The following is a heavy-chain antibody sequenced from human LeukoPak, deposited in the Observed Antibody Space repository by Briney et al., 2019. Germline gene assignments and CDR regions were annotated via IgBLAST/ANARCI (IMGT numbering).Heavy chain of an antibody. D-gene: IGHD1-26*01. CDR1: GYIFTNYG. J-gene: IGHJ4*02. Sequence: GASVKVSCTTSGYIFTNYGINWVRQAPGQGLEWMGWISAYNGNTKYTQKLQDRVTMTTDSSTSTAYMELKTLRSDDTAVYFCARAGYSRFVDDLDYWGQGTLVIVSS. CDR2: ISAYNGNT. CDR3: ARAGYSRFVDDLDY. V-gene: IGHV1-18*01.